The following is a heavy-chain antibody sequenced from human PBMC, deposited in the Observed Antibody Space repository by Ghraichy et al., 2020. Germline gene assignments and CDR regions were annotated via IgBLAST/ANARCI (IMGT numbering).Heavy chain of an antibody. J-gene: IGHJ6*02. CDR1: GGSFSGYY. V-gene: IGHV4-34*01. CDR2: INHSGST. Sequence: SENLSLTCAVYGGSFSGYYWSWIRQPPGKGLEWIGEINHSGSTNYNPSLKSRVTISVDTSKNQFSLKLSSVTAADTAVYYCAREDYYYYGMDVWGQGTTVTVSS. CDR3: AREDYYYYGMDV.